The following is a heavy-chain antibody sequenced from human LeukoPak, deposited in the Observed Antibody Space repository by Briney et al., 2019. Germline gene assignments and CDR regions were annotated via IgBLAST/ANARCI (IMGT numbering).Heavy chain of an antibody. D-gene: IGHD3-10*01. J-gene: IGHJ6*02. CDR2: ISSSGSTI. Sequence: PGGSLRLSCAASGFTFSSYEMNWVRQAPGKGLEWVSYISSSGSTIYYADSVKGRFTISRDNAKNSLYLQMNSLRAEDTAVYYCARVGLLWFGELLPSPGMDVWGQGTTVTVSS. CDR3: ARVGLLWFGELLPSPGMDV. V-gene: IGHV3-48*03. CDR1: GFTFSSYE.